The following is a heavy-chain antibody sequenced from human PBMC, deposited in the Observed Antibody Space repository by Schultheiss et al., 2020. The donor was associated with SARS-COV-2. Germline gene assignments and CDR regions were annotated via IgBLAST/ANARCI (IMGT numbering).Heavy chain of an antibody. V-gene: IGHV4-31*03. CDR3: ARDRGVDCSSTSCRRYYYYYGMDV. CDR2: IYYSGST. Sequence: SETLSLTCTVSGGSISSGGYYWSWIRQHPGKGLEWIGYIYYSGSTYYNPSLKSRVTISVDTSKNQFSLKLSSVTAADTAVYYCARDRGVDCSSTSCRRYYYYYGMDVWGQGTMVTVSS. D-gene: IGHD2-2*01. CDR1: GGSISSGGYY. J-gene: IGHJ6*02.